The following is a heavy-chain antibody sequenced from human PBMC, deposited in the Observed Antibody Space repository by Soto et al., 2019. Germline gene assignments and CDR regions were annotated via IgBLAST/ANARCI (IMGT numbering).Heavy chain of an antibody. CDR2: VSIGGST. Sequence: GGSLRLSCASSGFTFSSYAMGWVRQGPGKGLEWVAVVSIGGSTHYADSVRGRFTISRDNSKNTLSLQMNSLTAEDTAVYFCAKRRGAGGHFDYWGQGALVTVSS. CDR1: GFTFSSYA. D-gene: IGHD2-15*01. V-gene: IGHV3-23*01. J-gene: IGHJ4*02. CDR3: AKRRGAGGHFDY.